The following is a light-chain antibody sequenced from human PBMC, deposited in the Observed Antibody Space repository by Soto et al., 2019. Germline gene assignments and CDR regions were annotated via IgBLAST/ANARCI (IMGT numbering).Light chain of an antibody. Sequence: PGEGAALSCRAGQNIGTSLVWSQQKPGQSPRLLIYDASHRATGVPARFSGSGSGTDFALTISGLEPEDFAVYYCQQRSVWPITFGQGTRLEIK. CDR1: QNIGTS. CDR3: QQRSVWPIT. V-gene: IGKV3-11*01. CDR2: DAS. J-gene: IGKJ5*01.